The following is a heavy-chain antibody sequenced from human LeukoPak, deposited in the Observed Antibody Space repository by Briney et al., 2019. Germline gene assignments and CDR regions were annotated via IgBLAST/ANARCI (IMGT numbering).Heavy chain of an antibody. V-gene: IGHV5-51*01. CDR2: IYPGDSNV. Sequence: GESPKISCRASGYSFINYWIGWVRQMPGKGLEWVGLIYPGDSNVRYSPSFQGQVTMSADRSINTAYLQWSSLRTSDTAMYYCTRDWELGYWGQGTLVTVSS. D-gene: IGHD1-26*01. CDR3: TRDWELGY. CDR1: GYSFINYW. J-gene: IGHJ4*02.